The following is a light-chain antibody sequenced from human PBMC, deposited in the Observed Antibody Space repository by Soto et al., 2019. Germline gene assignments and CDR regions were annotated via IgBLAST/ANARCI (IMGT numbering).Light chain of an antibody. CDR1: QSVSSTY. CDR2: GAS. CDR3: QQYHNTPIT. V-gene: IGKV3-20*01. J-gene: IGKJ5*01. Sequence: EIVLTQSPGTLSLSPGERSTLSFSSSQSVSSTYLAWYQQRPGQAPRLLIYGASSRATGIPDRFSGSGSGTDFTLTISRLEPEDFAVYYCQQYHNTPITFGQGTRLEIK.